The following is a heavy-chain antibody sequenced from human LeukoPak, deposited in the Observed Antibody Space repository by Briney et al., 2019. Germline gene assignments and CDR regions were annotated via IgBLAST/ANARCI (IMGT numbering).Heavy chain of an antibody. D-gene: IGHD5-12*01. Sequence: PSGTLSLTCTVSGGSISSYYWSWIRQPAGKGLEWIGRIYTSGSTNYNPSLKSRVTMSVDTSKNQFSLKLSSVTAADTAVYYCARDFSVTTKASHYAFDIWGQGTMVTVSS. CDR2: IYTSGST. CDR3: ARDFSVTTKASHYAFDI. J-gene: IGHJ3*02. V-gene: IGHV4-4*07. CDR1: GGSISSYY.